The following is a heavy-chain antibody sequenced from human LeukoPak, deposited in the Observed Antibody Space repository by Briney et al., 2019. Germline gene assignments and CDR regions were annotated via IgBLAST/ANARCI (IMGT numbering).Heavy chain of an antibody. Sequence: SQTLSLTCAISGDSVSSNSAAWNWIRQSPSRGLEWLGRTYYRSKWYNDYAVSVKSRITINPDTSKNQFSLQLNSVTPEDTAVYYCASASSHRIAAGGDYWGQGTLVTVSS. J-gene: IGHJ4*02. CDR2: TYYRSKWYN. V-gene: IGHV6-1*01. CDR1: GDSVSSNSAA. D-gene: IGHD6-13*01. CDR3: ASASSHRIAAGGDY.